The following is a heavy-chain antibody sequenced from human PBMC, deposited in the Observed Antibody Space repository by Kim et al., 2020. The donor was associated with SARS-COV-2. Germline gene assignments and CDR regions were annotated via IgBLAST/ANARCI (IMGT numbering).Heavy chain of an antibody. J-gene: IGHJ4*02. CDR1: GFTFSSYA. V-gene: IGHV3-30*04. CDR2: ISYDGSNK. Sequence: GGSLRLSCAASGFTFSSYAMHWVRQAPGKGLEWVAVISYDGSNKYYADSVKGRFTISRDNSKNTLYLQMNSLRAEDTAVYYCARASTIVVVVAANSDLIDYWGQGTLVTVSS. CDR3: ARASTIVVVVAANSDLIDY. D-gene: IGHD2-15*01.